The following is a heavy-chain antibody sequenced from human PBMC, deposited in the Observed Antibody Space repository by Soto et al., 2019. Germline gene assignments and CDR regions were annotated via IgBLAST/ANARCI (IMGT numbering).Heavy chain of an antibody. Sequence: GGSLRLSCAASGFTFSSYGMHWVRQAPGKGLEWVAVIWYDGSNKYYADSVKGRFTISRDNSKNTLYLQMNSLRAEDTAVYYCAREDRSSSYYYYYYGMDVWGQGTTVTVSS. CDR3: AREDRSSSYYYYYYGMDV. D-gene: IGHD6-13*01. CDR1: GFTFSSYG. J-gene: IGHJ6*02. V-gene: IGHV3-33*01. CDR2: IWYDGSNK.